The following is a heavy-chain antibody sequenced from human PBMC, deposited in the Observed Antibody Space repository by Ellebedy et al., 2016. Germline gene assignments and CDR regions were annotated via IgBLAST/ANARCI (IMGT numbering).Heavy chain of an antibody. Sequence: SVKLSCXASGGTFSSYAISWVRQAPGQGLEWMGGIIPIFGTANYAQKFQGRVTITADKSTSTAYMELSSLRSEDTAVYYCARDPYNWNDAFDYWGQGTLVTVSS. CDR1: GGTFSSYA. J-gene: IGHJ4*02. CDR2: IIPIFGTA. V-gene: IGHV1-69*06. CDR3: ARDPYNWNDAFDY. D-gene: IGHD1-20*01.